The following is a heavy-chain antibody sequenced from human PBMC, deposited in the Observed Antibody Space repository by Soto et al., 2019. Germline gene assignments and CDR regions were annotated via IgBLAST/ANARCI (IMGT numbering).Heavy chain of an antibody. D-gene: IGHD3-22*01. CDR2: INVGTGYT. J-gene: IGHJ3*01. Sequence: VHLVQSGAEVKKPGASVKVSCRASGYTFTSDAMHWVRQAPGQGLEWLGWINVGTGYTTFSQKFQGRVSITRVTYASTAYMELRSLRSEDTAIYFCARAGAWGSNYDGAAFDAWGQGTKVTVSS. CDR3: ARAGAWGSNYDGAAFDA. CDR1: GYTFTSDA. V-gene: IGHV1-3*01.